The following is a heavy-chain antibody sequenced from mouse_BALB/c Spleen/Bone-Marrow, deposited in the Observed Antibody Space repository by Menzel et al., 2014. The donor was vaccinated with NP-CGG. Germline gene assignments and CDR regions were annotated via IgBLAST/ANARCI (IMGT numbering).Heavy chain of an antibody. J-gene: IGHJ4*01. V-gene: IGHV2-9*02. Sequence: QVHVKQSGPGLVSPSQSLSITCTVSGFSLTSYGVHWVRQPPGKGLEWLGVIWAGGSTNYNSALMSRLSTSKDNSKSXVFLKMNSLQTDDAAMYYCARGPFITTVHYYAMDYWGQGTSVTVSS. CDR2: IWAGGST. D-gene: IGHD1-2*01. CDR1: GFSLTSYG. CDR3: ARGPFITTVHYYAMDY.